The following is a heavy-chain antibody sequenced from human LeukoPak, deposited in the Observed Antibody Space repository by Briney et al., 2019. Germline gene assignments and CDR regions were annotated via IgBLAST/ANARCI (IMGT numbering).Heavy chain of an antibody. J-gene: IGHJ4*02. CDR1: GFTFSSNY. CDR3: ARGVLGYSYGFDY. D-gene: IGHD5-18*01. V-gene: IGHV3-53*04. Sequence: GGSLRLSCAASGFTFSSNYMSWVRQAPGKGLEWVSVIFSGGTTYYADSVKGRFTISRHNSENTLYLQMNSLRGEDTAVYYCARGVLGYSYGFDYWGQGTLVTVSS. CDR2: IFSGGTT.